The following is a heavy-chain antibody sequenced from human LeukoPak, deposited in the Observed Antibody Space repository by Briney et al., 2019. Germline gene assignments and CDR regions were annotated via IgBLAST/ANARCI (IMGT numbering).Heavy chain of an antibody. J-gene: IGHJ3*02. D-gene: IGHD2-2*01. CDR1: GGSISSSSYY. CDR2: IYYRGSI. Sequence: PSETLFLTCTVSGGSISSSSYYWGWLRQPPGKGLEWIGSIYYRGSIYYNPSLKSRVTISVDTSKNQFSLKLSSVTAADTAVYYCARQGCSSTSCYLFALYAFDIWGQGTMVTVSS. V-gene: IGHV4-39*01. CDR3: ARQGCSSTSCYLFALYAFDI.